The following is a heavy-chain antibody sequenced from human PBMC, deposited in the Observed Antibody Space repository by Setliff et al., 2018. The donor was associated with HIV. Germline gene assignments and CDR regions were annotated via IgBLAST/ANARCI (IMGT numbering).Heavy chain of an antibody. CDR2: IKQDGSEK. CDR3: TRDGVPYSSSWYVPDY. J-gene: IGHJ4*02. D-gene: IGHD6-13*01. CDR1: GFTFSSYW. Sequence: GGSLRLSCAASGFTFSSYWMSWVRQAPGKGLEWVANIKQDGSEKYYVDSVKGRFTISRDNAKNSLYLQMNSLRAEDTAVYYCTRDGVPYSSSWYVPDYWGQGTLVTVSS. V-gene: IGHV3-7*01.